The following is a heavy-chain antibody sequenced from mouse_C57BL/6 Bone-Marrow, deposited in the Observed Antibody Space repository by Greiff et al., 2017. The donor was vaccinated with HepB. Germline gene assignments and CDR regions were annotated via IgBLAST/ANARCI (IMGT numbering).Heavy chain of an antibody. J-gene: IGHJ2*01. Sequence: EVQLVESGGDLVKPGGSLKLSCAASGFTFSSYGMSWVRQTPDKRLEWVATISSGGSYTYCPDSVKGRFTISRDNDKNPLYLQMSSLKSEDTAMYCCAKHASSGYVDYWGQGTTLTVSS. CDR3: AKHASSGYVDY. V-gene: IGHV5-6*01. D-gene: IGHD3-2*02. CDR2: ISSGGSYT. CDR1: GFTFSSYG.